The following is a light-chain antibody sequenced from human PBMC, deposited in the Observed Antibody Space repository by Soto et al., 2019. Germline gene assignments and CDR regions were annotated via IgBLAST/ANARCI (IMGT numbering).Light chain of an antibody. Sequence: EIVMTQSPATLSVSPGERATLSCRASQSVSDNLAWYQQTAGQAPRLLIYGASTRATGIPARFSGSGSGTEFTLTISSLQSEDFGVYYCQQSNNWPYTFGQGTKLDIK. CDR2: GAS. V-gene: IGKV3-15*01. CDR3: QQSNNWPYT. CDR1: QSVSDN. J-gene: IGKJ2*01.